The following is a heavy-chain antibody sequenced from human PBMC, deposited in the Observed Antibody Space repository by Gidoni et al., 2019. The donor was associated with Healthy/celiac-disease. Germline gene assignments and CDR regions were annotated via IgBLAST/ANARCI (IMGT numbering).Heavy chain of an antibody. CDR2: ISYSGGT. CDR1: GGSISSYY. D-gene: IGHD3-22*01. Sequence: QVELQESGPGLVKPSETLSLSCTVSGGSISSYYWSWIRQPPGKGLEWIVYISYSGGTNYNPSLDSRVTTSVDTSQNQFSRKLSSVTAADTAVYYCARECSCYYCGGLDYWGQGTLVTVSS. J-gene: IGHJ4*02. CDR3: ARECSCYYCGGLDY. V-gene: IGHV4-59*01.